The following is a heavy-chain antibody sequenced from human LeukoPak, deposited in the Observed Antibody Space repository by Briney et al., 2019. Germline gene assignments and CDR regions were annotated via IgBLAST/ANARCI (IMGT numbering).Heavy chain of an antibody. J-gene: IGHJ4*02. CDR2: ISGDGGST. D-gene: IGHD6-19*01. CDR1: GFMFHDYA. CDR3: ARESESSGWYDY. Sequence: GSSLGLSCAAPGFMFHDYAIHWVRQAPGKGLEWVSLISGDGGSTFYADSVKGRFTISRDNSKNSLYLQMNSLRSDDTALYYCARESESSGWYDYWGQGTLVTVSS. V-gene: IGHV3-43*02.